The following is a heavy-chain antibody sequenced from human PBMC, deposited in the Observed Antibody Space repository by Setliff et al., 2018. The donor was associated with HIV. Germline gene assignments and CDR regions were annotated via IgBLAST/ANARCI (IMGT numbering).Heavy chain of an antibody. J-gene: IGHJ3*02. D-gene: IGHD3-9*01. CDR1: GYSFTNYW. Sequence: PGESLKISCRVSGYSFTNYWIAWVRQMPGRGLEWMGIIYPGDSDTRYSPSFQGQVTISADKSISTAYLQWSSLKASDTAMYYCARQGDYHILTGYYSGPHDAFDIWGQGTMVTVS. CDR3: ARQGDYHILTGYYSGPHDAFDI. V-gene: IGHV5-51*01. CDR2: IYPGDSDT.